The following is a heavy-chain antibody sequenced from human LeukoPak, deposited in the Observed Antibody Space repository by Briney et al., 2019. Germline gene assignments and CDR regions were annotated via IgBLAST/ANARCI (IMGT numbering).Heavy chain of an antibody. CDR3: ARDLPWVAADPRDPRNYYYYGMDV. Sequence: ASVKVSCKASGYTFTGYYMHWVRQAPGQGLEWMGWISAYNGNTNYAQKLQGRVTMTTDTSTSTAYMELRSLRSDDTAVYYCARDLPWVAADPRDPRNYYYYGMDVWGQGTTVTVSS. J-gene: IGHJ6*02. CDR2: ISAYNGNT. V-gene: IGHV1-18*04. D-gene: IGHD2-15*01. CDR1: GYTFTGYY.